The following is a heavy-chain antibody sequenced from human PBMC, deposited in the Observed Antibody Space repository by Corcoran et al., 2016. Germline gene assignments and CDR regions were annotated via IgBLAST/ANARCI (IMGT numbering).Heavy chain of an antibody. D-gene: IGHD3-3*01. CDR1: GYTFTSYY. J-gene: IGHJ6*02. CDR3: AGDTAYYDFWSGPKYGMDV. Sequence: QVQLVQSGAEVKKPGASVKVSCKASGYTFTSYYMHWVRQAPGQGLEWMGIINPSGGSTSYAQKFQGRVTMTRDTSTSTVYMELSSLRSEDTAVYYCAGDTAYYDFWSGPKYGMDVWGQGTTVTVSS. CDR2: INPSGGST. V-gene: IGHV1-46*01.